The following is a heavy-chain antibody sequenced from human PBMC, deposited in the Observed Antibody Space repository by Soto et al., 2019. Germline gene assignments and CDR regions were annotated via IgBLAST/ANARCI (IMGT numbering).Heavy chain of an antibody. CDR1: GGTFDNFI. Sequence: QVQLVQSGAEVKEPGSSVRVSCKASGGTFDNFIMNWVRQTPGQGLEWMGGIVPMLGTPTYAEKFKGRVTISASGSTSTMDMEVTSLRSEDTAIYYCASNGTYSSSLSQYSGMDVWGQGTTVTVSS. J-gene: IGHJ6*02. D-gene: IGHD1-26*01. V-gene: IGHV1-69*01. CDR2: IVPMLGTP. CDR3: ASNGTYSSSLSQYSGMDV.